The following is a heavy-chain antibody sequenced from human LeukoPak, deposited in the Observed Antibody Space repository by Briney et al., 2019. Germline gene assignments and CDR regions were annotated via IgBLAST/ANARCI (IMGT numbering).Heavy chain of an antibody. Sequence: KASGPTLVKPTQTLTLTCTFSGFSLSTSGVGVGWIRQPPGKALEWLALIYWNDEKRYSPSLKNRLTISKDTSKNQVVLTVTNMGPVDTATYFCAHGQPGRSQIDSWGQGTLVTVSS. CDR2: IYWNDEK. CDR1: GFSLSTSGVG. J-gene: IGHJ4*02. CDR3: AHGQPGRSQIDS. V-gene: IGHV2-5*01. D-gene: IGHD1-26*01.